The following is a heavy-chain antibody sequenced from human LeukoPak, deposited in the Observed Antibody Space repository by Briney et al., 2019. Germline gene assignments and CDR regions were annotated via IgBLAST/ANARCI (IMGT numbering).Heavy chain of an antibody. V-gene: IGHV3-21*01. CDR2: ISSSSSYI. J-gene: IGHJ2*01. CDR1: GFTFSSYS. D-gene: IGHD2-21*01. CDR3: ARDMVVNAIRTWYFDL. Sequence: GGSLRLSCVASGFTFSSYSMNWVRQAPGKGLEWVSSISSSSSYIYYADSVKGRFTISRDNAKNSLYLQMNSLRAEDTAVYYCARDMVVNAIRTWYFDLWGRGTLVTVSS.